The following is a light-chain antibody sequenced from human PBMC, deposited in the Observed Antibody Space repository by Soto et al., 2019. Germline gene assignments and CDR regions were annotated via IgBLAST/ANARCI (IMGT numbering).Light chain of an antibody. CDR3: QQHTNWPLT. J-gene: IGKJ4*01. V-gene: IGKV3-11*01. Sequence: TVLTQSPATLSLSPGEGATLSCRASQSVSSFLAWYQQKPGLAPRLLIYDASNRATGIPARFSRSGSGTDFTLTISSLEPEDFAVYYCQQHTNWPLTFGGGTKVDIK. CDR2: DAS. CDR1: QSVSSF.